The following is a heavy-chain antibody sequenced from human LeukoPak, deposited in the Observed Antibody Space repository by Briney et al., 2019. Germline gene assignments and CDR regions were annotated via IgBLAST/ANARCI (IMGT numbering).Heavy chain of an antibody. Sequence: GGSLRLSCAASGFTFSSFAMSWVRQAPGKGLDWVSAISGGSDNTYYADSVKGRFTISRDNSRNTLDLHMSSLTADDTAVYYCANMQLVKGVFEIWGQGTRVTVSS. V-gene: IGHV3-23*01. D-gene: IGHD6-13*01. CDR2: ISGGSDNT. CDR1: GFTFSSFA. CDR3: ANMQLVKGVFEI. J-gene: IGHJ3*02.